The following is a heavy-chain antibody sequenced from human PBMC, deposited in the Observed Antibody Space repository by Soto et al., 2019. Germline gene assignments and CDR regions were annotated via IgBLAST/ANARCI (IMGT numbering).Heavy chain of an antibody. D-gene: IGHD1-26*01. CDR3: ARDRVTSLPPSYGMDV. CDR2: IYYSGST. J-gene: IGHJ6*02. Sequence: SETLSLTCTVSGGSISSYYWSWIRQPPGKGLEWIGYIYYSGSTNYNPSLKSRVTISVDTSKNQFSLKLGSVTAADTAVYYCARDRVTSLPPSYGMDVWGQGTTVTVSS. CDR1: GGSISSYY. V-gene: IGHV4-59*01.